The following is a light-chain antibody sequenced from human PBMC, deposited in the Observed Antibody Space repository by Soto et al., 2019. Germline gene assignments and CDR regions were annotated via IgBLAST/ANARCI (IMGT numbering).Light chain of an antibody. V-gene: IGKV1-39*01. CDR2: VTS. Sequence: DIQMTQSPSSLSASVGDTVTITCRASQSISTDLNWYPQKPGKAPKLLIFVTSILQSGVPSRFSGSASGTEFTLTISSLQPDDFATYYCQHYNYYSPWTFGQGTKVDIK. CDR1: QSISTD. CDR3: QHYNYYSPWT. J-gene: IGKJ1*01.